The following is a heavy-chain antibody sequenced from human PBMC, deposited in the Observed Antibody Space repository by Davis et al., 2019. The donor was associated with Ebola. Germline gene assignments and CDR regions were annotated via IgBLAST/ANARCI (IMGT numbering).Heavy chain of an antibody. V-gene: IGHV3-48*04. CDR2: ISSSSSTI. D-gene: IGHD1-26*01. CDR3: ASVEALPFDY. J-gene: IGHJ4*02. CDR1: GFTFSSYS. Sequence: GESLKISCAASGFTFSSYSMNWVRQAPGKGLEWVSYISSSSSTIYYADSVKGRFTISRDNAKNSLYLQMNSLRAEDTAVYYCASVEALPFDYWGQGTLVTVSS.